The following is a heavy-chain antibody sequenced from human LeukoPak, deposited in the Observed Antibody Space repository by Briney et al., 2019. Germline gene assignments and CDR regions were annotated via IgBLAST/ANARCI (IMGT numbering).Heavy chain of an antibody. CDR2: IWYDGSNK. Sequence: GGSLRLSCAASGFTFSSYGMHWVRQAPGKRLEWVAVIWYDGSNKYYADSVKGRFTISRDNSKNTLYLQMNSLRAEDTAVYYCATHSSGWYPVDYWGQGTLVTVSS. D-gene: IGHD6-19*01. V-gene: IGHV3-33*01. J-gene: IGHJ4*02. CDR1: GFTFSSYG. CDR3: ATHSSGWYPVDY.